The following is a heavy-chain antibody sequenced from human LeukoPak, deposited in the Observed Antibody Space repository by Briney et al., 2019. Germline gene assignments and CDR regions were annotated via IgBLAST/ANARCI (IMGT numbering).Heavy chain of an antibody. J-gene: IGHJ4*02. Sequence: SGGSLRLPCAASGFTFSSYAMTWVRQAPGKGLEWVSTISGSGANTYYADSVKGRFTISRDNSKNTLSLQMNSLRAEDTAMYYCTRLRDGYDSDYWGQGTLVTVSS. CDR1: GFTFSSYA. D-gene: IGHD5-24*01. CDR3: TRLRDGYDSDY. CDR2: ISGSGANT. V-gene: IGHV3-23*01.